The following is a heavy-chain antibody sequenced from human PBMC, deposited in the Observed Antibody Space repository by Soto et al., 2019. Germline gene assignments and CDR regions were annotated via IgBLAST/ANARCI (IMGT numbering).Heavy chain of an antibody. J-gene: IGHJ6*02. CDR2: IWYDGSNK. CDR3: ARYGSSNHDYYYGRDV. CDR1: GFTFSSYG. Sequence: QVQLVESGGGVVQPGRSLRLSCAASGFTFSSYGMHWVRQAPGKGLEWVAVIWYDGSNKYYADSVKGRFTISRDNSKNTSYLPRNSLRHEETAVYYSARYGSSNHDYYYGRDVGGQGTTVTVSS. V-gene: IGHV3-33*01. D-gene: IGHD6-13*01.